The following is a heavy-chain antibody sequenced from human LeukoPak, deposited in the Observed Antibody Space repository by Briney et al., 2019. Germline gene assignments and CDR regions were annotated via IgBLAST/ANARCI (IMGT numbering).Heavy chain of an antibody. D-gene: IGHD3-10*01. Sequence: GGSLRLSCAASGITFHTYWISWVRQAPGKGLEWVANINEDGGLTYYVDPVKGRFTISRDNTKSSLYLQMNSLRAEDTALYFCAISSPRPMVGSWGQGTLVTVSS. J-gene: IGHJ4*02. CDR1: GITFHTYW. CDR3: AISSPRPMVGS. CDR2: INEDGGLT. V-gene: IGHV3-7*05.